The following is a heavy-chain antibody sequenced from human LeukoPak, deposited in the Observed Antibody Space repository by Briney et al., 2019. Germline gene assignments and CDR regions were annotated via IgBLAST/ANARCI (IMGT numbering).Heavy chain of an antibody. CDR2: IKKDGSEK. CDR1: GFTFSSYW. Sequence: GGSLRLSCAASGFTFSSYWMSWVRRAPGKGLEWVANIKKDGSEKYYVDSVKGRFTISRDSAKNSLYLQMNSLRAEDTAVYYCARDLYRIVVVPHYFDYWGQGTLVTVSS. V-gene: IGHV3-7*01. J-gene: IGHJ4*02. CDR3: ARDLYRIVVVPHYFDY. D-gene: IGHD3-22*01.